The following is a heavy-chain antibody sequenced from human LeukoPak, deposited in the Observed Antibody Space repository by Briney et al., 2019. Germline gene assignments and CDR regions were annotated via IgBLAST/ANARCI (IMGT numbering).Heavy chain of an antibody. CDR2: INHSGST. V-gene: IGHV4-34*01. J-gene: IGHJ4*02. CDR3: ARGFSAGYYFDY. CDR1: GGSFSGYY. D-gene: IGHD3-10*01. Sequence: PSETLSLTCAVYGGSFSGYYWSWIRQPPGKGLEWIGEINHSGSTNYNRSLKSRVTISVDTSKNQFSLKLSSVTAADTAVYYCARGFSAGYYFDYWGQGTLVTVSS.